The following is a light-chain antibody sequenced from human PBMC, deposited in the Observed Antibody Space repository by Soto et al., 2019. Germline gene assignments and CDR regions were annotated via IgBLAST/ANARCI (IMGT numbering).Light chain of an antibody. V-gene: IGKV1-5*03. CDR2: KAS. CDR3: HTFSLFPSP. CDR1: ESISSW. J-gene: IGKJ4*01. Sequence: DIQMTQFPSTLSASVGDRVTITCRASESISSWLAWYQQKPGKAPKILIYKASTLQSGVPSRFTGSGSGTELILTTTSLQPDVLEPSFSHTFSLFPSPFGGGTRVGIK.